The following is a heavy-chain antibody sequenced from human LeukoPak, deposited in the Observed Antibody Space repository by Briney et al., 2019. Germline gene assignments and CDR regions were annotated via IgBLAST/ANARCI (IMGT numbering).Heavy chain of an antibody. CDR2: IYYSGST. Sequence: TLSLTCTVSGGSLSSGDYYWSWIRQPPGKGLEWLGYIYYSGSTYYNPSLRSRVTISVDTSKKQFSLKLTSVTAADTAVYYCARGLGVGPLHFDYWGQGTLVTVSS. J-gene: IGHJ4*02. V-gene: IGHV4-30-4*08. D-gene: IGHD3-16*01. CDR3: ARGLGVGPLHFDY. CDR1: GGSLSSGDYY.